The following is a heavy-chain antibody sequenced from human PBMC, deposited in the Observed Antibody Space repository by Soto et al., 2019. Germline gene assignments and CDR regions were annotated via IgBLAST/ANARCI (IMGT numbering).Heavy chain of an antibody. D-gene: IGHD2-2*01. V-gene: IGHV4-30-4*01. J-gene: IGHJ5*02. CDR1: GGSISSIDYF. Sequence: SETLSLTWSVSGGSISSIDYFWSWIRQPPGKGLEWIGFIYHTGTTYYNPSLRSRVTISIDTSKSQFSMKLNSVTAADTAVYYCARVMAAMQNWLDPWGQGTLVTVSS. CDR2: IYHTGTT. CDR3: ARVMAAMQNWLDP.